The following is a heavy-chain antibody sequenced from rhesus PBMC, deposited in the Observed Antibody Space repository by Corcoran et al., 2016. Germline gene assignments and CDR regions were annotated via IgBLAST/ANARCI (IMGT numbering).Heavy chain of an antibody. J-gene: IGHJ4*01. Sequence: EVLLVESGGGLVQPGGSLRLSCVASGFTFSNSTIHWVRQASGKGLEWFGSNRSKSKNYEPVYAASVKDRFTISRDDSRNTLYLQMNFLMSEDTAIYFCARDSIFDYWGQGVLVTVSS. D-gene: IGHD3-16*01. CDR1: GFTFSNST. V-gene: IGHV3-186*02. CDR2: NRSKSKNYEP. CDR3: ARDSIFDY.